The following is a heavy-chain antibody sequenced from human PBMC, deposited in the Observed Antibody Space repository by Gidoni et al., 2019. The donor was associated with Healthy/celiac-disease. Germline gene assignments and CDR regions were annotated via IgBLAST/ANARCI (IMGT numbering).Heavy chain of an antibody. V-gene: IGHV3-30*18. CDR1: GFTFSSYG. CDR2: ISYDGINK. Sequence: QVQLVESGGGVVQPGRSLRLSCAAAGFTFSSYGMHWVRPAPGKGLGWVEVISYDGINKYYADSVKGRFTISRDNSKNTLYLQMNSLRAGDTAVYYCAKGSGIAVAEWREYFDYWGQGTLVTVSS. D-gene: IGHD6-19*01. CDR3: AKGSGIAVAEWREYFDY. J-gene: IGHJ4*02.